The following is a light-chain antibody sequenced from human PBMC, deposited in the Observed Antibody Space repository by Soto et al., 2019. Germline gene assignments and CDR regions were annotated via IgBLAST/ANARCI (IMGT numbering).Light chain of an antibody. Sequence: QSVLTQPASVSGSPGQSITISCTGTSSDVGSYDLVSWCQQHPGKAPKLMIYEVSGRPSGVSNRFSGSKSGNTASLTISGLQAEDEADYYCCSYAGSISHVVFGGGTKL. CDR2: EVS. J-gene: IGLJ2*01. V-gene: IGLV2-23*02. CDR3: CSYAGSISHVV. CDR1: SSDVGSYDL.